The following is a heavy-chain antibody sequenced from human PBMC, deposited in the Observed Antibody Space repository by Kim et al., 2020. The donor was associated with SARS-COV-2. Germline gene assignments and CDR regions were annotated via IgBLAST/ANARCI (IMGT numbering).Heavy chain of an antibody. CDR2: IYYSGST. CDR1: GGSISSYY. Sequence: SETLSLTCTVSGGSISSYYWSWIRQPPGKGLEWIGYIYYSGSTNYNPSLKSRVTISVDTSKNQFSLKLSSVTAADTAVYYCARDFKRQYSSGWYDYGMDVWGQGTTVTVSS. V-gene: IGHV4-59*01. J-gene: IGHJ6*02. D-gene: IGHD6-19*01. CDR3: ARDFKRQYSSGWYDYGMDV.